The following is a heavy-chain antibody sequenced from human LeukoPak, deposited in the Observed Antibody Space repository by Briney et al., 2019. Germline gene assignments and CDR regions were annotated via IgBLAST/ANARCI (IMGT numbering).Heavy chain of an antibody. CDR2: INPGGDNT. J-gene: IGHJ3*01. D-gene: IGHD5-24*01. V-gene: IGHV1-46*01. CDR1: GYTFTNYY. Sequence: ASVKVSCKASGYTFTNYYIHWVRLAPGQGLEWMGLINPGGDNTDYAQNFQGRVTMTRDTSTSTVYMWLSSLRSEDTAVYYCARIRDGYNDAYDVWGQGTMVTVSS. CDR3: ARIRDGYNDAYDV.